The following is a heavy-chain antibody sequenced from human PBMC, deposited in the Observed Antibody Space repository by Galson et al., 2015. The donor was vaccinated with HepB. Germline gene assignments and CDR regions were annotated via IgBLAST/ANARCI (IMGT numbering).Heavy chain of an antibody. CDR2: IIPILGIA. J-gene: IGHJ3*02. D-gene: IGHD3-3*01. Sequence: SVKVSCKASGGTFSSYAISWVRQAPGQGLEWMGRIIPILGIANYAQKFQGRVTITADKSTSTAYMELSSLRSEDTAVYYCARVSGLRSHYWAAFDIWGQGTMVTVSS. CDR1: GGTFSSYA. V-gene: IGHV1-69*04. CDR3: ARVSGLRSHYWAAFDI.